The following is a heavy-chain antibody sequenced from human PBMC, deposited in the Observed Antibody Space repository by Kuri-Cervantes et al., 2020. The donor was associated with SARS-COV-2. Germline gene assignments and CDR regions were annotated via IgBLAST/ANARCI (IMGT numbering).Heavy chain of an antibody. Sequence: SQTLSLTCAISGESVSSNSAAWDWIRQSPSRGLEWLGRTYYNSQWYTDYSPSVKSRIIIRSDTSKNHVSLQLNSVTPEDTAVYYCAREQISLIVLHSCTFAIWGQGTMVTVSS. CDR3: AREQISLIVLHSCTFAI. V-gene: IGHV6-1*01. CDR2: TYYNSQWYT. CDR1: GESVSSNSAA. D-gene: IGHD3-22*01. J-gene: IGHJ3*02.